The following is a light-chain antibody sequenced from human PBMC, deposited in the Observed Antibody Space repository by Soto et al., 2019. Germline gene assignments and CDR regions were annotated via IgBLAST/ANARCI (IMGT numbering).Light chain of an antibody. Sequence: EIVMTQSPATLSVSPGERATLSCWASQSVSSNLAWHQQKPGQAPRLLIYGASTRATGIPARFSGSGSGTEFTLTISSLQSEDFAVYHCQQYSVWPFTFGGGSKVEIK. CDR3: QQYSVWPFT. CDR2: GAS. V-gene: IGKV3-15*01. J-gene: IGKJ4*01. CDR1: QSVSSN.